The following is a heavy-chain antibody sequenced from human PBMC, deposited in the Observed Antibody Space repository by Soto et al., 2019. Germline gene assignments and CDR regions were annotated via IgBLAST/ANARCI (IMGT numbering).Heavy chain of an antibody. CDR2: INPITGGT. CDR1: GYTFTAYY. CDR3: ARNYYDSSDRDYLDY. Sequence: GASVKVSCKASGYTFTAYYIHWVRQAPGQGLEWMGWINPITGGTNYAPNFQGRVTMTRDTSISTAYMELSSLRSDDTALYYWARNYYDSSDRDYLDYWGQGTLVTVSS. J-gene: IGHJ4*02. V-gene: IGHV1-2*02. D-gene: IGHD3-22*01.